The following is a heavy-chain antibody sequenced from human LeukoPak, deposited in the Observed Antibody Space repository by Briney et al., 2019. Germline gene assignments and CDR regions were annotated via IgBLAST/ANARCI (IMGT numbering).Heavy chain of an antibody. CDR1: GGTFSSYA. J-gene: IGHJ6*02. D-gene: IGHD2-2*01. V-gene: IGHV1-69*01. Sequence: GASVTVSCKASGGTFSSYAISWVRQAPGQGLEWMGGIIPIFGTANYAQKFQGRVTITADESTSTAYMELSSLRSEDTAVYYCARRNTDIVVVPADTTYYYYGMDVWSQGTTVTVPS. CDR3: ARRNTDIVVVPADTTYYYYGMDV. CDR2: IIPIFGTA.